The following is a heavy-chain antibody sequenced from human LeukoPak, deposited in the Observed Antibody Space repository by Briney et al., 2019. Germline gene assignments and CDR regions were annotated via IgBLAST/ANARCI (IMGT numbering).Heavy chain of an antibody. D-gene: IGHD2-15*01. CDR3: ARTPSYCSGGRCYVSHYFDY. Sequence: PGRSLRLSCAASGFTFDDYAMHWARQAPGKGLEWVSGISWNSGSIGYADSVKGRSTISRDNAKNSLYLQMNSLRAEDTASYYCARTPSYCSGGRCYVSHYFDYWGQGTLATVSS. CDR1: GFTFDDYA. J-gene: IGHJ4*02. V-gene: IGHV3-9*01. CDR2: ISWNSGSI.